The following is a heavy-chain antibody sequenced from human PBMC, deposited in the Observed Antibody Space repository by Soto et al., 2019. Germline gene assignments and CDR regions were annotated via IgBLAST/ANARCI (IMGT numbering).Heavy chain of an antibody. Sequence: SETLSLTCTVSGGSISSYYWSWIRQPPGKGLEWIGYIYYSGGTNYNPSLKSRLTISRDNSNNTVFLQMTGLTPADTALYYCVRMTSMMYFFDHWGQGAQVTVS. CDR1: GGSISSYY. V-gene: IGHV4-59*01. CDR2: IYYSGGT. J-gene: IGHJ4*02. D-gene: IGHD4-17*01. CDR3: VRMTSMMYFFDH.